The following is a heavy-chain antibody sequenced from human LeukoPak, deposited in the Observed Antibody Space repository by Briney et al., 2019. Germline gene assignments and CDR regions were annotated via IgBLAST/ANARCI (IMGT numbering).Heavy chain of an antibody. V-gene: IGHV4-61*02. J-gene: IGHJ4*02. CDR2: IYTSGST. CDR3: ARWTLVGRTNYDSSGYIY. D-gene: IGHD3-22*01. Sequence: PSETLSLTCTVSGGSISSGSYYWSWIRQPAGKGLEWIGRIYTSGSTNYNPSLKSRVTISVDTSKNQFSLKLSSVTAADTAVYYCARWTLVGRTNYDSSGYIYWGQGTLVTVSS. CDR1: GGSISSGSYY.